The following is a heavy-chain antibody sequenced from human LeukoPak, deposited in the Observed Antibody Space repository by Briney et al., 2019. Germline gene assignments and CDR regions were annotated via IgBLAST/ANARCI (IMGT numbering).Heavy chain of an antibody. J-gene: IGHJ4*02. V-gene: IGHV1-2*06. CDR3: ARTIGTGDGYTLSDY. D-gene: IGHD5-24*01. CDR1: GYTFTDYY. CDR2: INPNSGGT. Sequence: ASVKVSCKASGYTFTDYYMHWVRQAPGQGLEWMGRINPNSGGTNYAQKFQGRVTMTRDRSINTAYMELSRLRSDDTAVYYCARTIGTGDGYTLSDYWGQGTLITVSS.